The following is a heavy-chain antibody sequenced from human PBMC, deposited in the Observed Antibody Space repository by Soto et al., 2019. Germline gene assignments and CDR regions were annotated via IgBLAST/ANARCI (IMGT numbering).Heavy chain of an antibody. CDR1: GYTFTRHG. D-gene: IGHD6-19*01. CDR2: ISGNSHNT. Sequence: QVQLVQSGAEVKRPGASVKVSCKASGYTFTRHGISWVRQAPGQGLAWLGWISGNSHNTSDVDELQGTVTMPTDTSTNTTYLELRSLSSDVTAVYYCASLAVPVASHFACWGQGTLVTVSS. CDR3: ASLAVPVASHFAC. V-gene: IGHV1-18*01. J-gene: IGHJ4*02.